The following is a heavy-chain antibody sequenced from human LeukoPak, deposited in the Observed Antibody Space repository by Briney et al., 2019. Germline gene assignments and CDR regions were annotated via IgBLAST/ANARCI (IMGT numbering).Heavy chain of an antibody. CDR2: INHSGST. Sequence: PSETLSLTCAVYGGSFSGYYWSWIRQPPGKGLEWIGEINHSGSTNYNPSLKSRVTISVDTSKNQFSLKLSSVTAADTAVYYCARERLVRGVIEGLDYWGQGTLVTVSS. V-gene: IGHV4-34*01. CDR1: GGSFSGYY. J-gene: IGHJ4*02. CDR3: ARERLVRGVIEGLDY. D-gene: IGHD3-10*01.